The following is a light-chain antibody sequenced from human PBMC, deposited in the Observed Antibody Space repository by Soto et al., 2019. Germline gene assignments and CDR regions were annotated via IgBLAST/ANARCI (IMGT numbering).Light chain of an antibody. V-gene: IGKV3-20*01. CDR3: QQYGSSLYT. CDR2: GAS. Sequence: EIVLTQSPGTLSLSPGERATLSCRASQSVSSSYLAWYQQKPGQAPRLLIYGASSRATGIPDRFSGSGSGTHCTLTISRLEPEDLAVYYCQQYGSSLYTFGQGTKLEIK. CDR1: QSVSSSY. J-gene: IGKJ2*01.